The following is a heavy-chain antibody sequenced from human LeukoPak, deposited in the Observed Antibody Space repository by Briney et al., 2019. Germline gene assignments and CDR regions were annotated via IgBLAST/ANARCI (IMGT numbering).Heavy chain of an antibody. V-gene: IGHV3-23*01. J-gene: IGHJ5*02. Sequence: GGSLRLSCAASGFTFSPYTMSWVRQAPGKGLEWVSGIGGGGENTNYADSVKGRFTISRDNAKNSLYLQMNSLRAEDTAVYYCARDVATISNWFDPWGQGTLVTVSS. CDR1: GFTFSPYT. CDR2: IGGGGENT. D-gene: IGHD5-24*01. CDR3: ARDVATISNWFDP.